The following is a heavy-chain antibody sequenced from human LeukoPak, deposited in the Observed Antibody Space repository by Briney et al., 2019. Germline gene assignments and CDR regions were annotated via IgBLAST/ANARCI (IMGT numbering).Heavy chain of an antibody. CDR3: ARAALRPILNPFDY. J-gene: IGHJ4*02. CDR2: INHSGST. D-gene: IGHD3-3*01. CDR1: GGSFSDYY. Sequence: PSETLSLTCAVYGGSFSDYYWSWIRQPPGKGLEWIGEINHSGSTNYNPSLKSRVTVSVDTSKNQFSLKLSSVTAADTAVYYCARAALRPILNPFDYWGQGTLVTVSS. V-gene: IGHV4-34*01.